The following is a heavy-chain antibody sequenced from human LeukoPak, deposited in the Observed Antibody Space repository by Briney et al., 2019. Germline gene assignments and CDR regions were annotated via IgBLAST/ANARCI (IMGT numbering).Heavy chain of an antibody. CDR1: GYTFTSYG. Sequence: ASVKVSCKASGYTFTSYGISWVRQAPGQGLEWMGWISAYNGNTNYAQKLQGRVTMTTDTSTSTAYMELRSPRSDDTAVYYCARVATDYYGSGSYSGFDYWGQGTLVTVSS. V-gene: IGHV1-18*01. CDR2: ISAYNGNT. J-gene: IGHJ4*02. CDR3: ARVATDYYGSGSYSGFDY. D-gene: IGHD3-10*01.